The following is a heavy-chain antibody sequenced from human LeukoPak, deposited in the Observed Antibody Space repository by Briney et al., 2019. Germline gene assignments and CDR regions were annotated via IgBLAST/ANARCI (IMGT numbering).Heavy chain of an antibody. J-gene: IGHJ4*02. CDR2: ISYDGSNK. CDR1: GFTFSSYA. D-gene: IGHD6-13*01. CDR3: AKKIPGI. V-gene: IGHV3-30-3*02. Sequence: GGSLRLSCAASGFTFSSYAMHWVRQAPGKGLEWVAVISYDGSNKYYADSVKGRFTISRDNSKNTLYLQMNSLRAEDTAVYYCAKKIPGIWGQGTLVTVSS.